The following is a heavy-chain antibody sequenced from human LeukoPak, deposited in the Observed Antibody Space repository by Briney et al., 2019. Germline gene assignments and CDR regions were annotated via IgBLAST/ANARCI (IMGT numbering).Heavy chain of an antibody. CDR2: INPSGGST. J-gene: IGHJ4*02. V-gene: IGHV1-46*01. CDR1: GYTFTSYY. D-gene: IGHD3-22*01. Sequence: ASVKLSCKSSGYTFTSYYMHWLRQAPGQGLEWMGIINPSGGSTSYAQKFQGRVTMTRATSTSTVYMELSSLRSEDTAVYYCARSNNYYESSGYYAKSRRDFDYWGQGTLVTVSS. CDR3: ARSNNYYESSGYYAKSRRDFDY.